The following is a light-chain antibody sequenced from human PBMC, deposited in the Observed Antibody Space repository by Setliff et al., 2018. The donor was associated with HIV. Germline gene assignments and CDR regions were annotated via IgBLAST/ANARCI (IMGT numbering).Light chain of an antibody. CDR1: SSDIGSHNH. V-gene: IGLV2-8*01. Sequence: QSALAQPHSASGSPGQSVAISCTGTSSDIGSHNHVSWYQQYPGKAPKLMIYELSQRPSGVPDRFSGSKSGNTASLTVSGLQAEDEADYYCASYAGDGVHDIYVFGTGTKATVL. J-gene: IGLJ1*01. CDR2: ELS. CDR3: ASYAGDGVHDIYV.